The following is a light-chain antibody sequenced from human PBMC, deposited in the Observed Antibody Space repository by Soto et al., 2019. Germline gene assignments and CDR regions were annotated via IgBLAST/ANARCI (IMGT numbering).Light chain of an antibody. J-gene: IGLJ2*01. Sequence: SYELTQPPSVSVAPGQTARITCGGNNIGSKSVHWYQQKPRQAPVLVVYDDSERPSGIPERFSGSNSGNTATLTISRVEAGDEADYYCQVWDSSSDHPLVVFGGGTKLTVL. CDR3: QVWDSSSDHPLVV. CDR1: NIGSKS. V-gene: IGLV3-21*02. CDR2: DDS.